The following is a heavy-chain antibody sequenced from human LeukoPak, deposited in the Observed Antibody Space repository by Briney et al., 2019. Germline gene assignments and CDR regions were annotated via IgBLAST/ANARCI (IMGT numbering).Heavy chain of an antibody. D-gene: IGHD3-22*01. V-gene: IGHV3-23*01. CDR2: ISTSGRT. CDR1: GFTFSSYA. J-gene: IGHJ4*02. CDR3: ARDLDSSGYYHVVDS. Sequence: GGSLRLSCADSGFTFSSYARSWVRQAPGKGLEWVSLISTSGRTRYADSVQGRFTISRDNSKNTLSLHMNSLRAEDTAVYYCARDLDSSGYYHVVDSWGQGALVTVSS.